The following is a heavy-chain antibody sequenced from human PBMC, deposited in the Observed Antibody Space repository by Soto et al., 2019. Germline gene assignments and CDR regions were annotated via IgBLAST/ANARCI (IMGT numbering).Heavy chain of an antibody. Sequence: EVQLVESGGGLVQPGGSLRLSCAASGFTFSTYWMHWVRQAPGKGLVWVSRIKNDGSGTYYVDSVEGRFTISRDNAKNTLSRQMTSLRAEDTAVYYCVRGDGDYYDGNGYLGRHWGQGPLVTVSS. J-gene: IGHJ4*02. CDR1: GFTFSTYW. CDR3: VRGDGDYYDGNGYLGRH. CDR2: IKNDGSGT. D-gene: IGHD3-22*01. V-gene: IGHV3-74*01.